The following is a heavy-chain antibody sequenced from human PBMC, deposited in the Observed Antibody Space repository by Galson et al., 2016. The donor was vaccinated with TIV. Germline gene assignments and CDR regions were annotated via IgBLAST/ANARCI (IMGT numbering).Heavy chain of an antibody. Sequence: PALVKPTQTLTLTCSFSGFSLRTSGMCVSWIRQPPGKALEWLARIDWDGDKYYNASLKTRVSISEDTSKNQVVLTMTNMDQVDTGTYYCARNSGHYYGMDVWGQGTTVTVSS. CDR1: GFSLRTSGMC. V-gene: IGHV2-70*11. J-gene: IGHJ6*02. CDR2: IDWDGDK. CDR3: ARNSGHYYGMDV.